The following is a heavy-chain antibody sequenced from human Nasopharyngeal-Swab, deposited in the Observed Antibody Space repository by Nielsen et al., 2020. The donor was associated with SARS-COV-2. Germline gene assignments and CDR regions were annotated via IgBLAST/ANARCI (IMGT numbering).Heavy chain of an antibody. V-gene: IGHV1-3*01. J-gene: IGHJ6*02. CDR3: AISSGYYMALYYYYGMDV. CDR1: GYTFTSYA. CDR2: INAGNGNT. Sequence: ASVKVSCKASGYTFTSYAMHWVRKAPGQRLEWMGWINAGNGNTKYSQKFQGRVTITRDTSASTAYMELSSLRSEDTAVYYCAISSGYYMALYYYYGMDVWGQGTTVTVSS. D-gene: IGHD3-22*01.